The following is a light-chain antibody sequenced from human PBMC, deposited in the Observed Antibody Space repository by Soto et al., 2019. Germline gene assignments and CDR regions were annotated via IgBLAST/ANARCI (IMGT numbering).Light chain of an antibody. CDR1: SSDVGFSNY. J-gene: IGLJ1*01. V-gene: IGLV2-14*03. CDR3: SSFTSSNTDV. Sequence: QPVLTQPASVSGSPGQSITISCTGTSSDVGFSNYVFWFQQHPGKAPKLMISDVSNRPSGVSNRFSGSRSGNTASLTISGLQAEDEADYYCSSFTSSNTDVFGTGTKVTVL. CDR2: DVS.